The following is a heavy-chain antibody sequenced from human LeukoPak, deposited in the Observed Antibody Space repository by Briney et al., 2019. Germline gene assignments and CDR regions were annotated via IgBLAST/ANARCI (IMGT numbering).Heavy chain of an antibody. CDR1: GGSVSTSDFY. CDR2: VFYTGKT. CDR3: ARVFDS. Sequence: PSETLSLTCTVSGGSVSTSDFYWGWIRQSPVKGLEWIGDVFYTGKTNYNPSLRGRATISIDTSKNQFSLKLTYVTAADSAVYYCARVFDSWGQGTLVTVSS. V-gene: IGHV4-39*07. J-gene: IGHJ4*02.